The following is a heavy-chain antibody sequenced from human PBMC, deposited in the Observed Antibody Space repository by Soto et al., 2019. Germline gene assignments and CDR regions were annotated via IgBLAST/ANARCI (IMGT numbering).Heavy chain of an antibody. CDR1: GGSFSGYY. J-gene: IGHJ6*01. D-gene: IGHD5-18*01. CDR2: INHSGST. Sequence: SETLSLTCAVYGGSFSGYYWSWIRQPPGKGLEWIGEINHSGSTNYNPSLKSRVTISVDTSKNQFSLKLSSVTAADTAVYYCARGSRGYSYGPSYYYGMDVWGQGTTVTVSS. V-gene: IGHV4-34*01. CDR3: ARGSRGYSYGPSYYYGMDV.